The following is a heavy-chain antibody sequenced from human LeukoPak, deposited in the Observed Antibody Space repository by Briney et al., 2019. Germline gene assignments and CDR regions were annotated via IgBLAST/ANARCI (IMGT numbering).Heavy chain of an antibody. CDR3: ARDLTVRGVIPYYYYYMDV. V-gene: IGHV4-4*07. CDR1: GGSISSYY. J-gene: IGHJ6*03. CDR2: IYTSGST. D-gene: IGHD3-10*01. Sequence: SETLSLTCTASGGSISSYYWSWIRQPAGKGLEWIGRIYTSGSTNYNPSLKSRVTMSVDTSKNQFSLKLSSVTAADTAVYYCARDLTVRGVIPYYYYYMDVWGKGTTVTVSS.